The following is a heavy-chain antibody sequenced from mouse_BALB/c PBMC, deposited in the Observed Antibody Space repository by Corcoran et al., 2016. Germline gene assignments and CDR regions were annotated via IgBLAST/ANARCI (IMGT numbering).Heavy chain of an antibody. CDR3: ASSDSNWGFAY. J-gene: IGHJ3*01. V-gene: IGHV1S136*01. D-gene: IGHD4-1*01. Sequence: EVQLQQSGPELVKPGASVKMSCKASGYTFTSYVMHWVKQKPGQGLEWIGYINPYNDGTKYKEKFKGKATLTSDKSSSTAYMELSSLTSEDSAVYYCASSDSNWGFAYWGQGTLVTVSA. CDR1: GYTFTSYV. CDR2: INPYNDGT.